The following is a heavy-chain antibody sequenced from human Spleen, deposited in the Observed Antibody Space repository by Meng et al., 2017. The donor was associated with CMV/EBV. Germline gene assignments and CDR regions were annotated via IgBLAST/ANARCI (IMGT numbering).Heavy chain of an antibody. Sequence: GESLKISCAASGFTFSSYWMHWVRQAPGKGLVWVSRINSDGSSTSYADSVKGRFIISRDNAKNTLYLQMNSLRAEDTAVYYCARTKPYEFWSGDYYYYGMDVWGQGTTVTVSS. CDR1: GFTFSSYW. CDR3: ARTKPYEFWSGDYYYYGMDV. CDR2: INSDGSST. V-gene: IGHV3-74*01. D-gene: IGHD3-3*01. J-gene: IGHJ6*02.